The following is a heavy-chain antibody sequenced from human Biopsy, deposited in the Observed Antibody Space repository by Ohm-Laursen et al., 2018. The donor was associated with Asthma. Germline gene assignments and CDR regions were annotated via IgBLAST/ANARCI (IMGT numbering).Heavy chain of an antibody. Sequence: SETLSLTCDVYPGSFSGFFWTWIRQSPGKGLEWIGETNERGVTNNNPSLKSRVIISIDTYWNRVSLKLTSVTAAGTAVYYCARGPELDVWGQGTTVTVSS. J-gene: IGHJ6*02. V-gene: IGHV4-34*01. CDR1: PGSFSGFF. CDR2: TNERGVT. CDR3: ARGPELDV.